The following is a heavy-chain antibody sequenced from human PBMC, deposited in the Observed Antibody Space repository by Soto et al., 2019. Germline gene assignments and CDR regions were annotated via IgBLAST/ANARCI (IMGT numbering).Heavy chain of an antibody. J-gene: IGHJ5*02. Sequence: SETLSLTCTVSGGSISSYYWSWIRQPPGKGLEWIGYIYYSGSTNYNPSLKSRVTISVDTSKNQFSLKLSSVTAADTAVYYCAREGICSGGSCYGYVPASWGQRTPVTVSS. CDR3: AREGICSGGSCYGYVPAS. V-gene: IGHV4-59*01. CDR2: IYYSGST. D-gene: IGHD2-15*01. CDR1: GGSISSYY.